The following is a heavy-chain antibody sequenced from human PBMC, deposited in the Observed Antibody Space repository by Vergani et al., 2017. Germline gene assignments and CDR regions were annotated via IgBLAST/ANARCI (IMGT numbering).Heavy chain of an antibody. J-gene: IGHJ5*02. CDR1: GFTFNQYG. Sequence: QVQLVESGGGVVQPGRSLRLSCAASGFTFNQYGMHWVRQAPGKGLEWVAVTWYDGNNKQYADSVKGRITISRDNSKSTMYLQMNSLRDEDTGVYYCARDLRVLYNRFDPWGQGTLVTVSS. CDR2: TWYDGNNK. D-gene: IGHD1-14*01. V-gene: IGHV3-33*01. CDR3: ARDLRVLYNRFDP.